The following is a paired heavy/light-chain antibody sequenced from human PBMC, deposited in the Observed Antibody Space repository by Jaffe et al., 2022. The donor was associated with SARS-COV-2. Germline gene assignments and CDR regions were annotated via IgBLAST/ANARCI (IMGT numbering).Light chain of an antibody. Sequence: SSELTQDPAVSVALGQTVRITCQGDSLRNYYASWYQQKPGQAPVLVISGKNNRPSGIPDRFSGSSSGNTASLTITGAQAEDEADYYCNCRDNSDNHLVFGGGTKLTVL. CDR1: SLRNYY. CDR3: NCRDNSDNHLV. J-gene: IGLJ3*02. V-gene: IGLV3-19*01. CDR2: GKN.
Heavy chain of an antibody. CDR2: IYHSGST. V-gene: IGHV4-31*03. D-gene: IGHD3-10*01. CDR1: GGSISSGGYY. CDR3: ARFKQQLQDTRYYYAMDV. J-gene: IGHJ6*02. Sequence: QVQLQESGPGLVKPSQTLSLTCTVSGGSISSGGYYWNWIRQHPGKGLEWIGYIYHSGSTYYNPSLKSRLSISVDTSKNHFSLKLSSVTAADTAVYYCARFKQQLQDTRYYYAMDVWGQGTTVTVSS.